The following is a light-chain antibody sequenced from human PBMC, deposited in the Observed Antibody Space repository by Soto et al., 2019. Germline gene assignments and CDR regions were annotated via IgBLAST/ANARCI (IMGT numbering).Light chain of an antibody. CDR1: QTISSY. J-gene: IGKJ4*01. Sequence: DIQMTQSPSSLSASVGDRVTITCRASQTISSYLNWYQQTPGKAPKLLIYAASSLQSGVPSRFSGRRSVTDFTLTISSLQPADFATYYCQQSYSTPLTFGGGTKVEI. CDR3: QQSYSTPLT. CDR2: AAS. V-gene: IGKV1-39*01.